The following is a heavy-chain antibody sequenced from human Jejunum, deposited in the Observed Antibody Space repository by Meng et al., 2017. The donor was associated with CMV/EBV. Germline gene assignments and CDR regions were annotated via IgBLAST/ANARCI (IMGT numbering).Heavy chain of an antibody. CDR3: VRAVGGFDAFDI. V-gene: IGHV1-2*02. CDR2: INTNSGST. D-gene: IGHD1-26*01. Sequence: GYSFTDYYERGVRQGPGQGFEWIGWINTNSGSTNHVQKIQGRVTMTRETSTDTVFMELSGLKSDDTAVYYCVRAVGGFDAFDIWGQGTVVTVSS. CDR1: GYSFTDYY. J-gene: IGHJ3*02.